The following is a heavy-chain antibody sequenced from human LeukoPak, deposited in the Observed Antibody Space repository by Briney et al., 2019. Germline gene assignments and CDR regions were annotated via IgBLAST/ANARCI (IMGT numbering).Heavy chain of an antibody. J-gene: IGHJ6*02. CDR3: ARGNLENIYYYGMDV. CDR1: GGTFSSYA. D-gene: IGHD1-14*01. Sequence: GSSVKVSCKASGGTFSSYAISWVRQAPGQGLEWMGWISAYNGNTNYAQKLQGRVTMTTDTSTSTAYMELRSLRSDDTAVYYCARGNLENIYYYGMDVWGQGTTVTVSS. V-gene: IGHV1-18*01. CDR2: ISAYNGNT.